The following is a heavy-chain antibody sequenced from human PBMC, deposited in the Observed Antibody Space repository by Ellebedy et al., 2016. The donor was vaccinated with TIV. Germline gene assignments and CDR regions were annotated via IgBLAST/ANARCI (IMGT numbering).Heavy chain of an antibody. J-gene: IGHJ5*02. D-gene: IGHD2-15*01. CDR3: AKVVKGSLDP. V-gene: IGHV3-7*03. Sequence: GGSLRLXCAASGFTFSTYWMHWVRQAPGKGLEWVANINQDGSQKYYVDSVKGRFTISRDNAKNSLYLQMNSLRAEDTAVYYCAKVVKGSLDPWGQGTLVTVSS. CDR2: INQDGSQK. CDR1: GFTFSTYW.